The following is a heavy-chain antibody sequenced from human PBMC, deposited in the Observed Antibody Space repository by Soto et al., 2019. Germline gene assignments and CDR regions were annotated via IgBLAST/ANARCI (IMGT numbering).Heavy chain of an antibody. CDR1: GYTFTSYA. CDR2: INAGNGNT. CDR3: ARAQNLEMATP. V-gene: IGHV1-3*01. J-gene: IGHJ4*02. Sequence: QVQLVQSGAEVKKPGASVKVSCKASGYTFTSYAMLWVRQAPGQRLEWMGWINAGNGNTKYSQKFQGRVTNTRDTSASTAYMELSSLRSEDTAVYYCARAQNLEMATPWGQGTLVTVSS. D-gene: IGHD5-12*01.